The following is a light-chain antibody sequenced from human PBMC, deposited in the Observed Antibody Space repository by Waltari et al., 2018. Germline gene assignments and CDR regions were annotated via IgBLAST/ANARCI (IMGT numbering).Light chain of an antibody. CDR2: EVI. CDR3: CSYAASAPTLV. CDR1: SNNVGSYDL. Sequence: QSALTQPASVSGSPGQSITISCTGTSNNVGSYDLVSWYQFRPGEVPKLLIYEVIKRSSGVSAGFSGSKSANTASLTISRLQAEDEAAYYCCSYAASAPTLVFGGGTNLTVL. J-gene: IGLJ3*02. V-gene: IGLV2-23*02.